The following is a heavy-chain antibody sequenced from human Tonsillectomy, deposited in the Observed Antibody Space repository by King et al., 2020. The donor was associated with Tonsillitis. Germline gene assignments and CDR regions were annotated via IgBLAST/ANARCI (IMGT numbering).Heavy chain of an antibody. CDR2: ISHDESNK. V-gene: IGHV3-30*18. Sequence: VQLVESGGGVVQPGRSLRLSCAASGFTLSSYGMHWVRQAPGKGLEWVAVISHDESNKYYADSVKDRFTISRDNSKNTLYLQMNSLRAEDTAVYYCAKGPGLYIWGSYHYYFDYWGQGTLVTVSS. D-gene: IGHD3-16*02. J-gene: IGHJ4*02. CDR3: AKGPGLYIWGSYHYYFDY. CDR1: GFTLSSYG.